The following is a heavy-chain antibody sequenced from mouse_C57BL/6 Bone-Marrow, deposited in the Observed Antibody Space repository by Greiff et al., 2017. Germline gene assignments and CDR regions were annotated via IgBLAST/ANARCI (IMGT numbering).Heavy chain of an antibody. J-gene: IGHJ4*01. D-gene: IGHD1-1*02. CDR2: IYPRSGNT. Sequence: QVQLQQSGAELARPGASVKLSCKASGYTFTSYGISWVKQRTGQGLEWIGEIYPRSGNTYYNEKFKGKATLTADKSSSTAYMELRSLTSEDSAVYFGGGNSLRWWEVLAMDYWGQGTSVTVSS. V-gene: IGHV1-81*01. CDR1: GYTFTSYG. CDR3: GGNSLRWWEVLAMDY.